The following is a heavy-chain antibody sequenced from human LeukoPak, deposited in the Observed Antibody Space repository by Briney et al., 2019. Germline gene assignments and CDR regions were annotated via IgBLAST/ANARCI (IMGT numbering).Heavy chain of an antibody. CDR1: GCSLTSDNYY. Sequence: PSQPLSLTCTVSGCSLTSDNYYWSWIRQPAGKGLEVIGRIFNNRSTNYSPSLNSRVTISGDTSKNQFSLRLSSVTAADTAIYYCARDHAPFYDICSGSYSNYYYMDVWGKGTTVTVSS. D-gene: IGHD3-3*01. V-gene: IGHV4-61*02. CDR2: IFNNRST. J-gene: IGHJ6*03. CDR3: ARDHAPFYDICSGSYSNYYYMDV.